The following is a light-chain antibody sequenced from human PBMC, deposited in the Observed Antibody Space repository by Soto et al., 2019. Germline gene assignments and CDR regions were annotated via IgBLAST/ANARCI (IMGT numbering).Light chain of an antibody. CDR1: SSDVGGYNR. J-gene: IGLJ1*01. Sequence: QSALTQPPSVSGAPGQSVTISCTGTSSDVGGYNRVSWYHQPPGTAPKLIIYEVSNRPSWVPDRFSGSKSGKTASLTISGLQAEDEADYYCSSYSSSSTLYVFGTGTKLTVL. CDR3: SSYSSSSTLYV. CDR2: EVS. V-gene: IGLV2-18*02.